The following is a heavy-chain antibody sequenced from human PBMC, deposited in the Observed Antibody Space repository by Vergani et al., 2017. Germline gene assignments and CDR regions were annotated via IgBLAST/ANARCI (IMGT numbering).Heavy chain of an antibody. Sequence: QVQLVQSGAAVKKPGSSVQVSCKASGGTFSSYAISWVRQAPGQGLEWMGGIIPIFGTANYAQKFQGRVTITADESTSTAYMELSSLRSEDTSVYYCASNSDGSGTLPKYYFDYWGQGTLVTVSS. CDR2: IIPIFGTA. D-gene: IGHD3-10*01. CDR3: ASNSDGSGTLPKYYFDY. J-gene: IGHJ4*02. CDR1: GGTFSSYA. V-gene: IGHV1-69*01.